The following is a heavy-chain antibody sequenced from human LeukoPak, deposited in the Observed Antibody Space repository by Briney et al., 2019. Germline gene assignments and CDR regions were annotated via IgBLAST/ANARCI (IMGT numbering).Heavy chain of an antibody. CDR1: GFTFSSYG. Sequence: GGSLRLSCAASGFTFSSYGMHWVRQAPGKGLEWLAFIRYDGSNKYYADSVKGRFTISRDNSKNTLYLQMNSLRAEDTAVYYCAKDIGYSYGSPYYYGMDVWGQGTTVTVSS. D-gene: IGHD5-18*01. CDR3: AKDIGYSYGSPYYYGMDV. CDR2: IRYDGSNK. V-gene: IGHV3-30*02. J-gene: IGHJ6*02.